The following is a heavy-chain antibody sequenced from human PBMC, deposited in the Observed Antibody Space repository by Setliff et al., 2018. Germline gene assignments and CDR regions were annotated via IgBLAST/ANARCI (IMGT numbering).Heavy chain of an antibody. J-gene: IGHJ5*02. Sequence: GVLRLSCAASGFTFNNYAVTWVRQAPGKGLEWVSSIHSDGITTYYADSVKGRFTISRDNSRNTLSLQMNSLRAEDTASYYCARDPNGDYVGAFDPWGQGIVVTVSS. CDR1: GFTFNNYA. CDR3: ARDPNGDYVGAFDP. CDR2: IHSDGITT. V-gene: IGHV3-23*01. D-gene: IGHD4-17*01.